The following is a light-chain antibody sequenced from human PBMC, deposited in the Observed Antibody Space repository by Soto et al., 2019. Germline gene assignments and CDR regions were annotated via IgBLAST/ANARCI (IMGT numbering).Light chain of an antibody. CDR3: QQYNKWPRT. Sequence: VLTHAPRTPSLSPGGRATLSRGASQSISINLAWYQQKPGQAPRLLIYGASTRATGIPARFSGSGSGTEFTLIISSLQSEDFAFYYCQQYNKWPRTFGQGTKVDIK. CDR2: GAS. CDR1: QSISIN. J-gene: IGKJ1*01. V-gene: IGKV3-15*01.